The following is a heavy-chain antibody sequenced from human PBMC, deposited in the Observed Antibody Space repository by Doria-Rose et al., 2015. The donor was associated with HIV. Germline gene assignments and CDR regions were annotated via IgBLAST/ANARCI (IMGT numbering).Heavy chain of an antibody. CDR1: GGSFSGYY. J-gene: IGHJ6*02. CDR3: ARGLLRGGWNDVDYYYGMDV. D-gene: IGHD1-1*01. Sequence: QVQLQQWGAGLVKPSETLSLTCAVFGGSFSGYYWSWIRQPPGKGLEWIGEINHSGSTNYKTSLKIRVNISLDTSKTLFTQKLSSETAADTAVYYCARGLLRGGWNDVDYYYGMDVWGQGTTVTVSS. CDR2: INHSGST. V-gene: IGHV4-34*01.